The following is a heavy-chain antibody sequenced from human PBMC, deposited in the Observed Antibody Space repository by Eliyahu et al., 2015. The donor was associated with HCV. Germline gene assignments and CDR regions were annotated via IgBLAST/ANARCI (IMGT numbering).Heavy chain of an antibody. CDR1: GFNVSGSY. CDR3: ARAVVGPTPWDY. CDR2: VYSGGST. V-gene: IGHV3-53*02. D-gene: IGHD1-26*01. Sequence: EVQLVETGGGLIQPGGSLRLSCAASGFNVSGSYMSWVRQAPGKGLEWVSIVYSGGSTFYADSVKGRFTISRDNSKNTLYLQMNSLRVEDTAVYYCARAVVGPTPWDYWGQGSLVTVSS. J-gene: IGHJ4*02.